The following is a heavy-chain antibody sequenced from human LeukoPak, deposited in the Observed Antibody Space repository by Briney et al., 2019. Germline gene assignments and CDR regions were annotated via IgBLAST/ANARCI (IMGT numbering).Heavy chain of an antibody. CDR1: GFTFSSYA. Sequence: GGSLRLSCAASGFTFSSYAMSWVRQAPGKGLEWVSAISGSGGSTYYADSVRGRFTISRDNSKNTLYLQMNSLRAEDTAVYYCAKDLGQHAYGDYAWDWGQGTLVTVSS. CDR2: ISGSGGST. J-gene: IGHJ4*02. V-gene: IGHV3-23*01. D-gene: IGHD4-17*01. CDR3: AKDLGQHAYGDYAWD.